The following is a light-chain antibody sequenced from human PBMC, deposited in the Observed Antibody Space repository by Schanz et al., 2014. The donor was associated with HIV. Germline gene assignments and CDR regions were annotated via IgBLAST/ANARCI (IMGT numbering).Light chain of an antibody. J-gene: IGLJ2*01. CDR3: NSYTSTATVI. CDR1: RNDVGTYNL. V-gene: IGLV2-23*02. Sequence: QSALTQPASVSGSPGQSITISCTGTRNDVGTYNLVSWYQQHPGKAPQLMIYEVTKRPSGVSDRFSGSKSDNTASLTISGLQADDEAHYYCNSYTSTATVIFGVGTKLTVL. CDR2: EVT.